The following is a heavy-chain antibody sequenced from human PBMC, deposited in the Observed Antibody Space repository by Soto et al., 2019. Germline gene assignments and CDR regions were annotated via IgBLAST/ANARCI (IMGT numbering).Heavy chain of an antibody. CDR2: IIPILGIA. V-gene: IGHV1-69*02. D-gene: IGHD1-1*01. J-gene: IGHJ3*02. Sequence: QVQLVQSGAEVKKPGSSVKVSCKASGGTFSSYTISWVRQAPGQGLEWMGRIIPILGIANYAQKFQGRVTITADKPTSTADMELSSLRSQDTAVYYCARNRPPRVRGMDAFDIWGQGTMVTVSS. CDR3: ARNRPPRVRGMDAFDI. CDR1: GGTFSSYT.